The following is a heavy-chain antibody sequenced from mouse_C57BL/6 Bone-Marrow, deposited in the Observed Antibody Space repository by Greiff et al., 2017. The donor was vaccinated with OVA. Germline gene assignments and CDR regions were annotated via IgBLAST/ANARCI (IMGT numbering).Heavy chain of an antibody. D-gene: IGHD3-1*01. CDR3: TTPGLDY. CDR1: GFNIKDDY. Sequence: EVQVVESGAELVRPGASVKLSCTASGFNIKDDYMHWVKQRPEQGLEWIGWIDPENGDTEYASKFQGKATITADTSSNTAYLQLSSLTSEDTAVYYCTTPGLDYWGQGTTLTVSS. V-gene: IGHV14-4*01. J-gene: IGHJ2*01. CDR2: IDPENGDT.